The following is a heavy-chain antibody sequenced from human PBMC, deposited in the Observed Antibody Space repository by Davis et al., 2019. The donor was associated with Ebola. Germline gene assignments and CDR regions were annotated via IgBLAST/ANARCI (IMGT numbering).Heavy chain of an antibody. J-gene: IGHJ6*04. D-gene: IGHD3-10*01. CDR3: ERGWLREGLDA. V-gene: IGHV6-1*01. CDR2: TSYSSNWYH. CDR1: GDSVSSGG. Sequence: PSETLSLTCAISGDSVSSGGWNWIMQSPSTGLEWLGSTSYSSNWYHDYAVSVKSRITINPDTSKNQFPLHLNSVTPEDTALYFCERGWLREGLDAWGEGTAVTVSS.